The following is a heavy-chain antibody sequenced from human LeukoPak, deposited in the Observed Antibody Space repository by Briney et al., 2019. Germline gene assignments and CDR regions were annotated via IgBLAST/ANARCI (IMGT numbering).Heavy chain of an antibody. CDR2: IKQDGSEK. D-gene: IGHD3-3*01. V-gene: IGHV3-7*01. CDR3: ARDLYDFWSGYSVSDY. J-gene: IGHJ4*02. CDR1: GFTFSSYW. Sequence: GGSLRHSCAASGFTFSSYWMSWVRQAPGKGLEWVANIKQDGSEKYYVDSVKGRFTISRDNAKNSLYLQMNSLRAEDTAVYYCARDLYDFWSGYSVSDYWGQGTLVTVSS.